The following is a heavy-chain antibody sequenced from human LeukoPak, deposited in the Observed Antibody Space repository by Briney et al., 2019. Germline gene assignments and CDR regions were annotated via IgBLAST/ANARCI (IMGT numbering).Heavy chain of an antibody. D-gene: IGHD3-22*01. Sequence: GESLKISCKGSGYSFTSYWIGWVRQMPGKGLEWMGIIYPGDSDTRYSPSLQGQVTISADKSISTAYLQWSSLKASDTAMYYCARLVAYDSSGYYPYYFDYWGQGTLVTVSS. CDR1: GYSFTSYW. CDR3: ARLVAYDSSGYYPYYFDY. CDR2: IYPGDSDT. J-gene: IGHJ4*02. V-gene: IGHV5-51*01.